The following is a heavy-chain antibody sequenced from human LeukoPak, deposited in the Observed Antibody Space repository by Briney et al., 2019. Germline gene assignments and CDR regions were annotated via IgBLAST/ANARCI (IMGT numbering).Heavy chain of an antibody. J-gene: IGHJ4*02. CDR3: ASSIVADGTSPFDY. CDR2: ISSSSGTI. V-gene: IGHV3-48*04. CDR1: GFTFSSYS. D-gene: IGHD6-13*01. Sequence: GGSLRLSCAASGFTFSSYSMNWVRQAPGKGLEWVSYISSSSGTIYYADSVRGRFTISRGNAKNSLYLQMNSLRAEDTAVYYCASSIVADGTSPFDYWGQGTLVTVSS.